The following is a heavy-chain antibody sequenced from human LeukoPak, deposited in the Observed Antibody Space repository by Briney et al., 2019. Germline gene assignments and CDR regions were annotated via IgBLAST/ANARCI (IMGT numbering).Heavy chain of an antibody. V-gene: IGHV4-4*09. J-gene: IGHJ5*02. CDR2: IYDSGST. Sequence: PSETLSLTCSVSGGPITSDYWSWIRQSPGKGLEWIGFIYDSGSTIYNPSLKSRVTISVDTSKNQFSLKLRSVTAADTAIYYCAMRPPRGAWFDPWGQGTLVTVSS. CDR1: GGPITSDY. CDR3: AMRPPRGAWFDP. D-gene: IGHD4/OR15-4a*01.